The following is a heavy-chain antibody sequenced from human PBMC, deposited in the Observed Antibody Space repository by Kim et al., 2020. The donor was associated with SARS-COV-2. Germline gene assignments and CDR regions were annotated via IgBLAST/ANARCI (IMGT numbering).Heavy chain of an antibody. J-gene: IGHJ5*02. Sequence: KYSQNFQGRATITRDPSATTAYMELSSRTSKDTAVYYCAREGSGSYNWLDPWGQGTLVTVSS. D-gene: IGHD3-10*01. V-gene: IGHV1-3*01. CDR3: AREGSGSYNWLDP.